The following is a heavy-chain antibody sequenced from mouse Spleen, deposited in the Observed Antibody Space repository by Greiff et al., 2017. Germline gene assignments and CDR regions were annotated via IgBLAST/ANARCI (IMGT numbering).Heavy chain of an antibody. V-gene: IGHV1-50*01. CDR3: ARRWYYAMDY. Sequence: QVQLQQPGAELVKPGASVKLSCKASGYTFTSYWMQWVKQRPGQGLEWIGEIDPSDSYTNYNQKFKGKATLTVDTSSSTAYMQLSSLTSEDSAVYCCARRWYYAMDYWGQGTSVTVSS. CDR2: IDPSDSYT. CDR1: GYTFTSYW. D-gene: IGHD1-1*02. J-gene: IGHJ4*01.